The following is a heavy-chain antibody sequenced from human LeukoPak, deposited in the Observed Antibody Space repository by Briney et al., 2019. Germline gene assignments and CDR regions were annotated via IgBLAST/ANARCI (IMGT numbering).Heavy chain of an antibody. D-gene: IGHD3-10*01. CDR3: FYGSGIPDFDY. CDR1: GGSISSSSYY. V-gene: IGHV4-39*01. Sequence: SETLSLTCAVSGGSISSSSYYWGWIRQPPGKGLEWIGSIFYSGSTYYNPSLRSRVTISVDTSKNQFSLKLRSVTAADTAVYYCFYGSGIPDFDYWGQGTLVTVSS. J-gene: IGHJ4*02. CDR2: IFYSGST.